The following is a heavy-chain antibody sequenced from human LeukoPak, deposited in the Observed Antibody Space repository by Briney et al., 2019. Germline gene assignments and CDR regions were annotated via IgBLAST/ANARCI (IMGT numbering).Heavy chain of an antibody. J-gene: IGHJ3*02. D-gene: IGHD1-26*01. CDR3: AKDLASSRSGGTAYAFDI. V-gene: IGHV3-23*01. CDR1: GFTFSSYA. Sequence: GGSLRLSCAASGFTFSSYAMTCVRQAPGKGLEWVSTISGSSVSTNYADSVTGRFTISRDNPKNTLYLQMNSLRAEDTAVYYCAKDLASSRSGGTAYAFDIWGQGTMVTVSS. CDR2: ISGSSVST.